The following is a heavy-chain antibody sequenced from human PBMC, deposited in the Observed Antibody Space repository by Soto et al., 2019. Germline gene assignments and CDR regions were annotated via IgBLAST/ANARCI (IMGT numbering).Heavy chain of an antibody. V-gene: IGHV1-69*06. CDR2: IIPIFGTA. CDR1: GGTFSSYA. Sequence: GASVKVSCKASGGTFSSYAISWVRQAPGQGLEWMGGIIPIFGTANYAQKFQGRVTITADKSTSTAYMELSSLRSEDTAVYYCARGLRYYGSGSHYGLGVWGQGTTVTVSS. CDR3: ARGLRYYGSGSHYGLGV. J-gene: IGHJ6*02. D-gene: IGHD3-10*01.